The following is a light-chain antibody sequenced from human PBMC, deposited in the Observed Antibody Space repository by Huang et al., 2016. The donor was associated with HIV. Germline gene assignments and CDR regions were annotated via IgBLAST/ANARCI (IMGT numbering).Light chain of an antibody. CDR3: QQCSSTPLFT. V-gene: IGKV1-39*01. Sequence: DIEMTQSPPSLSASVGDRVTITCRASQNISNYLNWYQHKPGKVPKLQIYAASSLHSGGPSRVSGSGAGTHFTLTISSLQPEDFAIYYCQQCSSTPLFTFGPGTKVDMK. CDR1: QNISNY. J-gene: IGKJ3*01. CDR2: AAS.